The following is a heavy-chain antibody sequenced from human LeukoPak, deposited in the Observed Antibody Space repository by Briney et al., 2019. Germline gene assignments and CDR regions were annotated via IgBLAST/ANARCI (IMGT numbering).Heavy chain of an antibody. J-gene: IGHJ4*02. CDR2: ISGSGGST. V-gene: IGHV3-23*01. CDR3: AKDTGVAGPRGIDY. CDR1: GFTFSSYA. Sequence: GGSLRLSCAASGFTFSSYAMSWVRQAPGKGLEWVSAISGSGGSTYYADSVKGRFTISRDNSKNTLYLQMNSLKAEDTAVYYCAKDTGVAGPRGIDYWGQGTLVTVSS. D-gene: IGHD6-19*01.